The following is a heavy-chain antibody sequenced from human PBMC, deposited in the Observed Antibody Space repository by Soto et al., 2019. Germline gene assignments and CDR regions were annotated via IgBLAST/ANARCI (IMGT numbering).Heavy chain of an antibody. CDR2: IYYSGNT. V-gene: IGHV4-61*03. CDR1: GASVNSGSHY. D-gene: IGHD3-3*01. Sequence: SETLSLTCSVSGASVNSGSHYWTWIRQPPGKGLECIGYIYYSGNTTYSPSLKSRVTISLDTSKNRFSLKMRSVTAADTAVYFCARFDFWSGSLDYWGQGTRVTVSS. J-gene: IGHJ4*02. CDR3: ARFDFWSGSLDY.